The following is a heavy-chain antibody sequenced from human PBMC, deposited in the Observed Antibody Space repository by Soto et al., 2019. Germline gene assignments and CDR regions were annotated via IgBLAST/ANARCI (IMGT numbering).Heavy chain of an antibody. CDR2: ISYDVFCL. J-gene: IGHJ4*02. CDR1: GFTFNTYG. V-gene: IGHV3-30*18. Sequence: QVQLVESGGGVVQPGRSLRLSCSASGFTFNTYGMHWVRQAPGKGLEWVAVISYDVFCLYYEDSVKGRFTISRDNSGNTMYLQMNSLRPDDTAVYFCAKGVGRVVIPPYLDYWGQGTLVTVSS. D-gene: IGHD3-3*01. CDR3: AKGVGRVVIPPYLDY.